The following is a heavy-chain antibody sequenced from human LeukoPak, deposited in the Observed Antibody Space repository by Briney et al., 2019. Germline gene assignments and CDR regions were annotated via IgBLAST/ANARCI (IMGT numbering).Heavy chain of an antibody. V-gene: IGHV1-69*13. CDR3: ATVHRYAFDI. J-gene: IGHJ3*02. CDR1: GYTFSAFY. CDR2: TIPIFGTA. Sequence: VASVKVSCKTSGYTFSAFYIHWVRQVPGQGLEWMGGTIPIFGTANYAQKFQGRVTITADESTSTAYMELSSLRSEDTAVYYCATVHRYAFDIWGQGTMVTVSS.